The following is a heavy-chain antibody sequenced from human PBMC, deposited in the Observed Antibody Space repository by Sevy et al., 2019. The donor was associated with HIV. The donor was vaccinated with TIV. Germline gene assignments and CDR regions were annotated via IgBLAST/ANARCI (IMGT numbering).Heavy chain of an antibody. V-gene: IGHV3-30-3*01. J-gene: IGHJ4*02. CDR1: GFTFSNYR. Sequence: GGSLRLSCAASGFTFSNYRMHWVRQVPGEGLEWVAIVFSDGDNKYYADSVKGRFIISRDNSKNSLYLQMNRLVADDTALYYCGRESPGRGGPYLDYWGQGMLVTVSS. CDR2: VFSDGDNK. D-gene: IGHD3-10*01. CDR3: GRESPGRGGPYLDY.